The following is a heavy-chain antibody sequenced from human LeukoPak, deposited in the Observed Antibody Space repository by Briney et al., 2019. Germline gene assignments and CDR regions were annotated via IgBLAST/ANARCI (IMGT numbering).Heavy chain of an antibody. CDR2: IKQDGGET. J-gene: IGHJ4*02. CDR3: ARDSGDRPRAVGYYFDN. V-gene: IGHV3-7*01. CDR1: GFTFSTYW. Sequence: GGSLKLSCAASGFTFSTYWMAWVRQAPGKGLEWVANIKQDGGETYYVESVRGRFTISRDNANNLLYLQMSSLRVEDTAVYYCARDSGDRPRAVGYYFDNWGQGTLVTVSP. D-gene: IGHD7-27*01.